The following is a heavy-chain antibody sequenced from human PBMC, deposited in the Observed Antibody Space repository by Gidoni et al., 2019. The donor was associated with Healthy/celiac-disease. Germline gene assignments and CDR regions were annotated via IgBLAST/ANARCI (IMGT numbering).Heavy chain of an antibody. J-gene: IGHJ3*02. CDR2: IYYSGDT. CDR3: ARAQGFYSGYDVGAFDI. V-gene: IGHV4-31*03. D-gene: IGHD5-12*01. CDR1: CRSHRSGGYY. Sequence: QVQLQESGPRLVKPSQTLPLPRHVSCRSHRSGGYYWSWIRQHPGKGLEWVGYIYYSGDTYYNPSLKSRVTISVDTSKNPFSLMLSSVTAADTAVYYCARAQGFYSGYDVGAFDIWGQGTMVSVSS.